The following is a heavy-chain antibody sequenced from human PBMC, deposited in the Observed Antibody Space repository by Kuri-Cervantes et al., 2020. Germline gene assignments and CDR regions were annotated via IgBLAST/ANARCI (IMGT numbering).Heavy chain of an antibody. CDR2: ISYDGSNK. D-gene: IGHD3-10*01. CDR1: GFTFSSYG. J-gene: IGHJ4*02. CDR3: ARGDYYGSGSYYTPLDY. Sequence: LSLTCAASGFTFSSYGMHWVRQAPGKGLEWVAVISYDGSNKYYADSVKGRFTISRDNSKNTLYLQMNSLRAEDTAVYYCARGDYYGSGSYYTPLDYWGQGTLVTVSS. V-gene: IGHV3-30*03.